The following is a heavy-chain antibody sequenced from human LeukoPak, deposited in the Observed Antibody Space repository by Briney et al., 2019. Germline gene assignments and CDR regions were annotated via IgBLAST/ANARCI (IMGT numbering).Heavy chain of an antibody. J-gene: IGHJ3*02. V-gene: IGHV1-2*06. CDR1: GYTFTGYY. CDR2: TNPNSGGT. Sequence: ASVKVSCKASGYTFTGYYMHWVRQAPGQGLELMGRTNPNSGGTNYAQKFQGRVTMTRDTSISTAYMELSRLRSDDTAVYYCARVVITFGGAQRDAFDIWGQGTMVTVSS. D-gene: IGHD3-16*01. CDR3: ARVVITFGGAQRDAFDI.